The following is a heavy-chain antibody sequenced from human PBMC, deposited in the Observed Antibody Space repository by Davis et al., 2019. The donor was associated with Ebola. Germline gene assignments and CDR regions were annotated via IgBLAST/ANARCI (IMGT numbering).Heavy chain of an antibody. J-gene: IGHJ4*02. V-gene: IGHV1-18*01. CDR2: ISAYNGNT. Sequence: ASVKVSCKASGYTFTSYGISWVRQAPGQGLEWMGWISAYNGNTNYAQKLQGRVTMTTDTSTSTAYMELRSLRSDDTAVYYCARGYCSGGSGYSADYWGQGTLVTVSS. D-gene: IGHD2-15*01. CDR3: ARGYCSGGSGYSADY. CDR1: GYTFTSYG.